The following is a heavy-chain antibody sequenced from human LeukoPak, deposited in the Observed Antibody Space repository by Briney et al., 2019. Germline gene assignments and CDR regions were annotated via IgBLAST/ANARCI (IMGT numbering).Heavy chain of an antibody. CDR2: MNPNSGNT. Sequence: ASVKVSCKASGYTFTSYDINWVRQAPGQGLEWMGWMNPNSGNTGYAQKFQGRVTMTRNTSISTAYMELSSLRSEDTAVYYCARSRLGDGYNYWFDPWGQGTLVTVSS. CDR3: ARSRLGDGYNYWFDP. D-gene: IGHD5-24*01. J-gene: IGHJ5*02. V-gene: IGHV1-8*01. CDR1: GYTFTSYD.